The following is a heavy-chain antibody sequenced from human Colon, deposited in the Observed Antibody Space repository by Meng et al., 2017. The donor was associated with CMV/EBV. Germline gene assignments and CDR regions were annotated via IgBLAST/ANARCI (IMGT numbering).Heavy chain of an antibody. V-gene: IGHV4-38-2*02. Sequence: SETLSLTCAVSGFSISSAYFWGWIRQSPGKGLEWIGSIYGSGKTYYNPSLKSRVPISVDTSNNEFSLTLSSATAADTAVYYCVRDRGYNYGNFDSWGQGTLVTVSS. J-gene: IGHJ4*02. CDR3: VRDRGYNYGNFDS. CDR2: IYGSGKT. D-gene: IGHD5-18*01. CDR1: GFSISSAYF.